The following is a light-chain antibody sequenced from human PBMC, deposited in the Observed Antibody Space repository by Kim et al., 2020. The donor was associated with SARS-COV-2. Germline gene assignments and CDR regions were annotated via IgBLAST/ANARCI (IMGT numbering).Light chain of an antibody. CDR2: ADK. V-gene: IGLV6-57*03. J-gene: IGLJ2*01. Sequence: CTRGSGSIASNDVQWYQQRPGSAPTTVIYASTVIYADKQRPAGVPDRFSGSIDSSSNSASLTISGLKTEDEADYSGQSYDSISVVFGGGTQLTVL. CDR3: QSYDSISVV. CDR1: SGSIASND.